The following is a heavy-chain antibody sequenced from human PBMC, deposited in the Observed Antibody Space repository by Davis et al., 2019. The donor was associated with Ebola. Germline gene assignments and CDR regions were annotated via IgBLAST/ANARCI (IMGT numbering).Heavy chain of an antibody. CDR1: GFTFSSYS. V-gene: IGHV3-21*01. CDR2: ISSSSSYI. CDR3: ARDQGDSSGYSATLDY. Sequence: GESLKISCAASGFTFSSYSMNWVRQAPGKGLEWVSSISSSSSYIYYADSVKGRFTISRDNAKNSLYLQMNSLRAEDTAVYYCARDQGDSSGYSATLDYWGQGTLVTVSS. J-gene: IGHJ4*02. D-gene: IGHD3-22*01.